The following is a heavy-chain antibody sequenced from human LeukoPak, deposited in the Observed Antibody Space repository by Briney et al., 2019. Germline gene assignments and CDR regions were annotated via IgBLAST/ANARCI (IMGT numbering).Heavy chain of an antibody. CDR1: GYSFTSYW. D-gene: IGHD2-15*01. V-gene: IGHV5-51*01. J-gene: IGHJ3*01. CDR2: IYPGDSDT. Sequence: GESLKISCKGSGYSFTSYWIGWVRQMPGKGLEWMGIIYPGDSDTRYSPSFQGHVTISADKSISTAYLKWSSLKASDPAMYYCATVYWSGGSCYSGDAFDFWGQGTMVTVSS. CDR3: ATVYWSGGSCYSGDAFDF.